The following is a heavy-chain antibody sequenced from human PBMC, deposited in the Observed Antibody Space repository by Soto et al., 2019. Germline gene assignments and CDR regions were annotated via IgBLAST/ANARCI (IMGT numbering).Heavy chain of an antibody. D-gene: IGHD3-22*01. CDR1: GGSISSYY. CDR2: IYYSGNT. Sequence: PSETLSLTCTVSGGSISSYYGSWIRKPPGKGLEWIGNIYYSGNTNYNPSLKSRVTISVDTSKNHLSLKLSSVTAPDTALYFCAGESYESRVYYYAYWGQGTLVTVSS. CDR3: AGESYESRVYYYAY. V-gene: IGHV4-59*12. J-gene: IGHJ4*02.